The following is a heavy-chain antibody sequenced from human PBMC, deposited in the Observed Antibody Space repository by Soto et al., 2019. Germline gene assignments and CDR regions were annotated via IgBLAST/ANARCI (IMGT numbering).Heavy chain of an antibody. J-gene: IGHJ4*02. Sequence: GASVKVSCTASGGTFSSYTISWVRQAPGQGLEWMGRIIPILGIANYAQKFQGRVTITADKSTSTAYMELSSLRSEDTAVYYCASRLASGWTLFDYWGQGTLVTVSS. CDR2: IIPILGIA. V-gene: IGHV1-69*02. CDR3: ASRLASGWTLFDY. CDR1: GGTFSSYT. D-gene: IGHD6-19*01.